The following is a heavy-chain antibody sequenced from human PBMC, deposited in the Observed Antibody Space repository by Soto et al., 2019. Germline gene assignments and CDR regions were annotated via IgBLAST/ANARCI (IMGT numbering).Heavy chain of an antibody. J-gene: IGHJ4*02. D-gene: IGHD2-2*01. CDR3: AIQEGYCSSTSCYPDY. CDR1: GYTFTCYY. CDR2: MNPNSGGT. V-gene: IGHV1-2*02. Sequence: SLKVSCKASGYTFTCYYMHLLRQAPGQWLEFIVWMNPNSGGTNYAQKFQGRVTMTRDTSISTAYMELSRLRSDDTAVYYCAIQEGYCSSTSCYPDYWGQGTLVTSPQ.